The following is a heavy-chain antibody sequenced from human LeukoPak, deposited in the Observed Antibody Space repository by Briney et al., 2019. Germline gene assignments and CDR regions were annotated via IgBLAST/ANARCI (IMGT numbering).Heavy chain of an antibody. D-gene: IGHD6-19*01. Sequence: ASVKVSCKASGYTFTGYYMHWVRQAPGQGLEWMGWINPNSGGTTYAQKFQGRVTMTRDTSISTAYMELSRLRSDDTAVYYCARDRRLWLVRYMDVWGKGTTVTVSS. J-gene: IGHJ6*03. CDR3: ARDRRLWLVRYMDV. CDR2: INPNSGGT. V-gene: IGHV1-2*02. CDR1: GYTFTGYY.